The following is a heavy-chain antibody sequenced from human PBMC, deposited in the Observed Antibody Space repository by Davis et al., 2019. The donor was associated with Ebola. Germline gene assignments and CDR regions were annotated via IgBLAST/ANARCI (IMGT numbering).Heavy chain of an antibody. J-gene: IGHJ6*02. Sequence: PSETLSLTCAVYGGSFSGYYWSWIRQPPGKGLEWIGEINHSGSTNYNPSLKSRVTISVDTSKNQFSLKLSSVTAADTAVYYCARDEYSSSRGMDVWGQGTTVTVSS. CDR2: INHSGST. CDR3: ARDEYSSSRGMDV. V-gene: IGHV4-34*01. D-gene: IGHD6-6*01. CDR1: GGSFSGYY.